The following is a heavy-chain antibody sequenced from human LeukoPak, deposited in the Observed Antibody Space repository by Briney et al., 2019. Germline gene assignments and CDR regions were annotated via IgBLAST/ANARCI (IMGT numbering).Heavy chain of an antibody. CDR3: AREEVPHGFDI. J-gene: IGHJ3*02. CDR1: GGSISYYY. V-gene: IGHV4-59*01. CDR2: IYYSGST. Sequence: PSETLSLTCTVSGGSISYYYWSWIRQPPGKGLEYIGYIYYSGSTNYNPSLKSRVTMSLDTSKNQFSLKLSSVTAADTAVYYCAREEVPHGFDIWGQGTMVTVSS.